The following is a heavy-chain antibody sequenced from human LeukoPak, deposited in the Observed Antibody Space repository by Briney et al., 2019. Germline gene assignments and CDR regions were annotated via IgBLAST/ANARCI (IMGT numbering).Heavy chain of an antibody. CDR3: ARDVFSHLFDP. J-gene: IGHJ5*02. Sequence: GGSLRLSCAASGFTFRNYWMTWVRQAPGKGLEWVANINQDGSEKYYVDSVKGRFTISRDNAKNPLFLQMNSLRVDDTAVYYCARDVFSHLFDPWGQGTLVTVSS. V-gene: IGHV3-7*01. CDR2: INQDGSEK. CDR1: GFTFRNYW. D-gene: IGHD3-9*01.